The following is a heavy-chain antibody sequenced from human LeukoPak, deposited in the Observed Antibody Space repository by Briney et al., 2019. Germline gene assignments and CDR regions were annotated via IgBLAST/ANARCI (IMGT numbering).Heavy chain of an antibody. J-gene: IGHJ6*03. Sequence: GGSLRLSCAASGFTVSNNYMIWVRQAPGKGLECISVIYSGGRSFYADSVKGRFTISRDSSENTLSLQMNSLRAEDTAVYYCAGVAASGPFYYYMDVWGQGTTVTVSS. CDR3: AGVAASGPFYYYMDV. V-gene: IGHV3-66*02. D-gene: IGHD3-3*01. CDR1: GFTVSNNY. CDR2: IYSGGRS.